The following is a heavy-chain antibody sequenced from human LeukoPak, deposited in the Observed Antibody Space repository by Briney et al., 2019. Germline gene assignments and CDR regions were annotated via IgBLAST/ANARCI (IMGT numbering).Heavy chain of an antibody. Sequence: GGSLRLSCAASGFTFSSYWMSWVRQAPGKGLEWVSYISNSGSTIYYADSVKGRFTISRDNAKNSLYLQMNSLRAEDTAVYYCARDRRGWWDKIDYWGQGTLVTVSS. V-gene: IGHV3-48*04. CDR3: ARDRRGWWDKIDY. CDR2: ISNSGSTI. CDR1: GFTFSSYW. D-gene: IGHD6-19*01. J-gene: IGHJ4*02.